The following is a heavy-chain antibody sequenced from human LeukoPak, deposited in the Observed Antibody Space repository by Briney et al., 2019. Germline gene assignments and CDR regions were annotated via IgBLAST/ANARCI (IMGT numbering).Heavy chain of an antibody. J-gene: IGHJ4*02. CDR3: ARDYDILTGYPPGDY. CDR2: ISAYNGNT. Sequence: ASVKVSCKASGYSFTSYGISWVRQAPGQGLEWMGWISAYNGNTNYAQKFQGRVTMTTDTSTSKAYMELRSLRSDDTAVYYCARDYDILTGYPPGDYWGQGTLVTVSS. V-gene: IGHV1-18*01. CDR1: GYSFTSYG. D-gene: IGHD3-9*01.